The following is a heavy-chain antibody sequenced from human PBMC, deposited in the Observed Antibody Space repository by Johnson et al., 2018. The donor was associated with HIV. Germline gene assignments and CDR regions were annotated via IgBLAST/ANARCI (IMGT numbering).Heavy chain of an antibody. D-gene: IGHD3-16*01. CDR2: IKQDGSEK. CDR1: GFTFSSYW. J-gene: IGHJ3*01. CDR3: ARALITFTVLAAFDV. Sequence: EVQLLESGGGVVQPGRSLRLSCAASGFTFSSYWMSWVRQAPGKGLEWVANIKQDGSEKYYVDSVKGRFTISRDNAKNSLYLQMNSLRAEDTAVYYCARALITFTVLAAFDVWGHGTMVTVSS. V-gene: IGHV3-7*04.